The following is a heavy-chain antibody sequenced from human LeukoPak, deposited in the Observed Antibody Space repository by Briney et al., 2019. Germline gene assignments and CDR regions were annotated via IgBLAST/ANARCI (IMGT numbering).Heavy chain of an antibody. D-gene: IGHD3-22*01. CDR3: ARVKLDSSGYWYYYYYMDV. CDR2: ISSSGSTI. Sequence: GGSLRLSCAASGFPFSDYWMNWVRQAPGKGLEWVSYISSSGSTIYYADSVKGRFTISRDNAKNSLYLQMNSLRAEDTAVYYCARVKLDSSGYWYYYYYMDVWGKGTTVTVSS. V-gene: IGHV3-48*04. CDR1: GFPFSDYW. J-gene: IGHJ6*03.